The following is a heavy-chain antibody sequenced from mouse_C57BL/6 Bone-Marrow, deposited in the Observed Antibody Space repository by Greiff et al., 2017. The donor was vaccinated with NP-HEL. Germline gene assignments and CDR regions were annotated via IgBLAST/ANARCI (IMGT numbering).Heavy chain of an antibody. Sequence: QVHVKQPGAELVKPGASVKMSCKASGYTFTSYWITWVKQRPGQGLEWIGDIYPGSGSTNYNEKFKRKATLTVDTSSSTAYMQLSSLTSEDSAVYYCARIDSSGYSWFAYWGQGTLVTVSA. CDR3: ARIDSSGYSWFAY. J-gene: IGHJ3*01. D-gene: IGHD3-2*02. CDR2: IYPGSGST. CDR1: GYTFTSYW. V-gene: IGHV1-55*01.